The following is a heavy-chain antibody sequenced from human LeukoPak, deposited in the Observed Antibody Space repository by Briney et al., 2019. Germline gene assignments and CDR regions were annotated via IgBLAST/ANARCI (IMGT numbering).Heavy chain of an antibody. Sequence: GASVKVSCKVSGYTLTELSMHWVRQAPGKGLEWMGGFGPEDGETIYAQKFQGRVTMTEDTSTDTAYMELSSLRSEDTAVYYCATVHYYYDSSGPDYYFDYWGQGTLVTVSS. CDR1: GYTLTELS. V-gene: IGHV1-24*01. D-gene: IGHD3-22*01. CDR3: ATVHYYYDSSGPDYYFDY. CDR2: FGPEDGET. J-gene: IGHJ4*02.